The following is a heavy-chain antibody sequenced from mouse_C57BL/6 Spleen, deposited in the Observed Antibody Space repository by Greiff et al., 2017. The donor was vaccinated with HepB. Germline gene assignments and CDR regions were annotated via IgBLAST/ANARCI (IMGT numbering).Heavy chain of an antibody. D-gene: IGHD1-1*02. CDR1: GYTFTDYY. CDR3: ASNNYSY. Sequence: EVQLQQSGPELVKPGASVKISCKASGYTFTDYYMNWVKQSHGKSLEWIGDINPNNGGTSYNQKFKGKATLTVDKSSSTAYMELRSLTSEDSAVYYCASNNYSYWGQGTLVTVSA. J-gene: IGHJ3*01. CDR2: INPNNGGT. V-gene: IGHV1-26*01.